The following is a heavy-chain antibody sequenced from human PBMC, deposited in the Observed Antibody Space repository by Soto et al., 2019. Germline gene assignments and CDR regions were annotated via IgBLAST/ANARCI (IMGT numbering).Heavy chain of an antibody. Sequence: ASVKVSCKTSGYTFTSHGISWVRQAPGQGLEWMGWISAYNGNTNYAQKLQGRVTMTTDTPTSTAYMELRSLRSDDTAVYYCARAYCSSARCYSDYWGQGTLVTVSS. J-gene: IGHJ4*02. CDR3: ARAYCSSARCYSDY. CDR2: ISAYNGNT. V-gene: IGHV1-18*04. CDR1: GYTFTSHG. D-gene: IGHD2-2*01.